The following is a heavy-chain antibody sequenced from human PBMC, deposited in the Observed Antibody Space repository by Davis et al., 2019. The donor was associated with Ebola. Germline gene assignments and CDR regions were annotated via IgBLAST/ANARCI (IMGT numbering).Heavy chain of an antibody. CDR3: ARVTVPAARGGAFDY. J-gene: IGHJ4*02. CDR1: GFTFSSYG. D-gene: IGHD2-2*01. CDR2: IWYDGSNK. V-gene: IGHV3-33*01. Sequence: SLKISCAASGFTFSSYGMHWVRQAPGKGLEWVAVIWYDGSNKYYADSVKGRFTISRDNSKNTLYLQMNSLRAEDTAVYYCARVTVPAARGGAFDYWGQGTLVTVSS.